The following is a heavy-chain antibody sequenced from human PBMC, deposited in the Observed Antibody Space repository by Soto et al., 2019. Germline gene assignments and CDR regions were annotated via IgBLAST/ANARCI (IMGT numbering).Heavy chain of an antibody. V-gene: IGHV3-33*01. CDR3: ATGGAYGMDV. CDR2: IWYDGSNK. J-gene: IGHJ6*02. Sequence: QVQLVESGGGVVQPGRSLRLSCAASGFTFSSYGMHWVRQAPGKGLEWVAVIWYDGSNKYYADSVKGRFTISKDKSKNTLDLQMNRLRAEDTAVYYCATGGAYGMDVWGQGTTVTVSS. CDR1: GFTFSSYG.